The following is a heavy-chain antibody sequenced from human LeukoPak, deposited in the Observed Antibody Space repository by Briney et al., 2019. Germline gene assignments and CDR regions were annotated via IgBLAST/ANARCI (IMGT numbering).Heavy chain of an antibody. J-gene: IGHJ6*02. CDR1: GYTFTSYG. V-gene: IGHV1-18*01. D-gene: IGHD3-16*02. CDR3: ARVGRRGSSRYYYYGMDV. Sequence: AAVKVSCKGSGYTFTSYGISWVRQAPGQGLDWMGGISAYNGNTNYAQKLQGRVTITTDTSTSTAYMELRSLRSADTGVYYCARVGRRGSSRYYYYGMDVWGQGTTVTVSS. CDR2: ISAYNGNT.